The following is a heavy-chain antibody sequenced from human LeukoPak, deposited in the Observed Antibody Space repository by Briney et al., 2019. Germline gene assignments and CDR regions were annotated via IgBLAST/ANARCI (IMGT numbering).Heavy chain of an antibody. Sequence: GGSLRLSCAASGFTFSSYSMNWVRQAPGKGLEWVSSISGSSSYIYYADSVKGRFTISRGNAKNSLYLQMNSLRAEDTAVYYCAKVGASEWSIVLGPVEYWGQGTLVTVSS. CDR1: GFTFSSYS. D-gene: IGHD2-8*01. CDR3: AKVGASEWSIVLGPVEY. V-gene: IGHV3-21*01. CDR2: ISGSSSYI. J-gene: IGHJ4*02.